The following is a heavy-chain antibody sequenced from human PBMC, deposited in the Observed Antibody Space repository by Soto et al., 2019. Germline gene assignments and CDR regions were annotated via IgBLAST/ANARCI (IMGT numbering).Heavy chain of an antibody. CDR1: GGSISSYY. V-gene: IGHV4-59*01. Sequence: SETLSLTCTVSGGSISSYYWSWIRQPPGKGLEWIGYIYYSGSTNYNPSLKSRVTISVDTSKNQFSLKLSSVTAADTAVYYWARVSLERLEPYYEYYYVLDVWGPGTTVTLSS. D-gene: IGHD1-1*01. J-gene: IGHJ6*02. CDR2: IYYSGST. CDR3: ARVSLERLEPYYEYYYVLDV.